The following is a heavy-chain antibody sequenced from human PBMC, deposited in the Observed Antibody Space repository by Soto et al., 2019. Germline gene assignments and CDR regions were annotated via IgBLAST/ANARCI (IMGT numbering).Heavy chain of an antibody. Sequence: EVQLVESGGGLVQPGGSLRLSCAASGFTFSNYWMSWVRKAPGKGLEWVASIKQDGREKYYVDSVKGRFTIPRDNAKNALYLQMNSLRAEDTAVYYGASRASGGIRIRFDPWGQGTLVTVSS. D-gene: IGHD2-15*01. CDR2: IKQDGREK. CDR3: ASRASGGIRIRFDP. V-gene: IGHV3-7*01. CDR1: GFTFSNYW. J-gene: IGHJ5*02.